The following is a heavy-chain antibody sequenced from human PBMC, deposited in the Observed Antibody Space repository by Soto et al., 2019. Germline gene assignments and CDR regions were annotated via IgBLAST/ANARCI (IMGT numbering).Heavy chain of an antibody. Sequence: QVQLQESGPGLVKPSGTLSLTCAVSGGSISSSNWWSWVRQPPGKGLEWIGEIYQSGSTNYNPSLKSLVTISVDKSKNQFSMKLSSVNAADTAVYYCARERIAARGGVRYYFDYWGQGTLVTVSS. J-gene: IGHJ4*02. V-gene: IGHV4-4*02. CDR1: GGSISSSNW. CDR3: ARERIAARGGVRYYFDY. CDR2: IYQSGST. D-gene: IGHD6-6*01.